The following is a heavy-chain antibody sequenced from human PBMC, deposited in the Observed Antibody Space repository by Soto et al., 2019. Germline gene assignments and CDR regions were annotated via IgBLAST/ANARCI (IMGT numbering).Heavy chain of an antibody. D-gene: IGHD5-12*01. J-gene: IGHJ6*02. CDR1: GFTFSNYY. V-gene: IGHV3-11*01. Sequence: GGSLRLSCAASGFTFSNYYMSWVRQAPGKGLEWVSYISSIGTNRYYAESVEGRLTISRDNAKKSLYLQMNSLRAEDTAVYYCARDREYSPYGLDVWGQGTTVTVSS. CDR2: ISSIGTNR. CDR3: ARDREYSPYGLDV.